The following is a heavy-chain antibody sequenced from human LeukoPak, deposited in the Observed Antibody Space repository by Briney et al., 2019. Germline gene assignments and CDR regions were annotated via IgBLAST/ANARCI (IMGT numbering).Heavy chain of an antibody. Sequence: SETLSLTCTISGGSISSDYWSWIRQAPGKGLEWIGIYYSGTTNHNPSLKSRVTISVDTSKNQFSLKLSSVTAADTAVYYCARRGSSWYRGWFDPWGQGTLVTVSS. D-gene: IGHD6-13*01. CDR1: GGSISSDY. J-gene: IGHJ5*02. V-gene: IGHV4-59*12. CDR3: ARRGSSWYRGWFDP. CDR2: YYSGTT.